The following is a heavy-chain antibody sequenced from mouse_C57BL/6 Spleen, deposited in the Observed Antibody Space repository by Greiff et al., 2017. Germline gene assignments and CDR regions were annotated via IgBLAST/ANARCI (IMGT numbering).Heavy chain of an antibody. D-gene: IGHD1-2*01. CDR3: ARGIPLGGVYYFDY. CDR2: IDPSDSYT. CDR1: GYTFTSYW. V-gene: IGHV1-59*01. J-gene: IGHJ2*01. Sequence: QVQLQQPGAELVRPGTSVKLSCKASGYTFTSYWMHWVKQRPGQGLEWIGVIDPSDSYTNYNQKFKGKATLTVDTSSSTAYMQLSSLTSEDSAVYYCARGIPLGGVYYFDYWGQGTTLTVSS.